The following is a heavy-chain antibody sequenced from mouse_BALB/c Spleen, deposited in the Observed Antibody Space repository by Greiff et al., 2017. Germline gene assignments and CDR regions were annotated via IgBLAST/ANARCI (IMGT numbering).Heavy chain of an antibody. CDR1: GFTFSSFG. J-gene: IGHJ4*01. CDR2: ISSGSSTI. D-gene: IGHD1-1*01. CDR3: ARSANYYGSPYYAMDY. Sequence: EVMLVESGGGLVQPGGSRKLSCAASGFTFSSFGMHWVRQAPEKGLEWVAYISSGSSTIYYADTVKGRFTISRDNPKNTLFLQMTSLRSEDTAMYYCARSANYYGSPYYAMDYWGQGTSVTVSS. V-gene: IGHV5-17*02.